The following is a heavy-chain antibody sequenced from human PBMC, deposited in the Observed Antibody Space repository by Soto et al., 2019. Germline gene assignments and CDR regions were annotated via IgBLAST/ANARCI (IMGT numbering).Heavy chain of an antibody. Sequence: EVQLLVSGGGLVQPGGSLRLSCAASGFTFSSHVMTWVRLGSGKGLEWVSTITGSGSGTYAASVKGRFTISRDNSKNALFLQMNSLTAEDTAVYYCARFIVEIGAAGWGRPMDVWGQGTTVTVSS. CDR3: ARFIVEIGAAGWGRPMDV. V-gene: IGHV3-23*01. J-gene: IGHJ6*02. CDR1: GFTFSSHV. CDR2: ITGSGSGT. D-gene: IGHD2-15*01.